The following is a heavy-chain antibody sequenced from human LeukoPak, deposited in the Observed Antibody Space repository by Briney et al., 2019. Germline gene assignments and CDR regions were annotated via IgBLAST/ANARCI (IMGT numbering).Heavy chain of an antibody. CDR1: GCSFTSYW. J-gene: IGHJ4*02. D-gene: IGHD2-2*01. Sequence: GESLKISFKGSGCSFTSYWIGWVRPMPGKGMEWMGIIYPGDSDTRQSPSFQGQVTISADKSISTAYLQWSSLKASDTAMYYCARLTGYCSSTSCSSFDYWGQGTLVTVSS. CDR3: ARLTGYCSSTSCSSFDY. V-gene: IGHV5-51*01. CDR2: IYPGDSDT.